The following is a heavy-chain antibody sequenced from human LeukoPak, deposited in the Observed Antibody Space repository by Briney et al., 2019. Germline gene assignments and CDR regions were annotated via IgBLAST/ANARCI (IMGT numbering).Heavy chain of an antibody. Sequence: SQTLSLTCTVSGGSISSGGYYWSWIRQHPGKGLEWIGYIYYSGSTYYNPSLKSRVTILVDTSKNQFSLKLSSVTAADTAVYYCARERGAYYYDSSGYYSATDNWFDPWGQGTLVTVSS. CDR2: IYYSGST. V-gene: IGHV4-31*03. D-gene: IGHD3-22*01. CDR3: ARERGAYYYDSSGYYSATDNWFDP. J-gene: IGHJ5*02. CDR1: GGSISSGGYY.